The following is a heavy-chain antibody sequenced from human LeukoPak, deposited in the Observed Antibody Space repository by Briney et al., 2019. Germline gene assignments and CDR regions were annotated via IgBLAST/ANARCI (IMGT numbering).Heavy chain of an antibody. Sequence: GGSLRLSCAASGFTFSSYEMNWVRQAPGKGLEWVSYISSSGSTIYYADSVKGRFTISRDNAKNSLYLQMNSLSAEDTAVYYCARDGSSWYGMDVWGKGTTVTVSS. V-gene: IGHV3-48*03. CDR2: ISSSGSTI. CDR3: ARDGSSWYGMDV. CDR1: GFTFSSYE. D-gene: IGHD6-13*01. J-gene: IGHJ6*04.